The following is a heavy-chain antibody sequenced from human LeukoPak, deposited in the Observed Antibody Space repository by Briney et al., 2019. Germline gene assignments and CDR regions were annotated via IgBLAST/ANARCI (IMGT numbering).Heavy chain of an antibody. J-gene: IGHJ4*02. D-gene: IGHD3-22*01. CDR3: ARDQTNYYDSSGQFDY. CDR1: GGSISSSSYY. Sequence: PSETLSLTCTVSGGSISSSSYYWGWIRQPPGKGLEWIGSIYYSGSTYYNPSLKSRVTISVDTSKNQFSLKLSSVTAADTAVYYCARDQTNYYDSSGQFDYWGQGTLVTVSP. V-gene: IGHV4-39*07. CDR2: IYYSGST.